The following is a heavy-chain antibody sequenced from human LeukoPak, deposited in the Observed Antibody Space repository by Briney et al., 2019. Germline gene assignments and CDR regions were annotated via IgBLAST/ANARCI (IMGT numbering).Heavy chain of an antibody. V-gene: IGHV4-39*01. CDR2: IYYSGST. CDR1: GGSIGSSSYY. Sequence: PSETLSLTCTVSGGSIGSSSYYWGWIRQPPGKGLEWIGSIYYSGSTYYNPSLKSRVTISVDTSKNQFSLKLSSVTAADTAVYYCAGRDYDSPPDYWGQGTLVTVSS. CDR3: AGRDYDSPPDY. D-gene: IGHD3-22*01. J-gene: IGHJ4*02.